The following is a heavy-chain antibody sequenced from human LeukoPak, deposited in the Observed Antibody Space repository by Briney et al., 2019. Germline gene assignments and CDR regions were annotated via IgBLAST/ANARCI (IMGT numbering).Heavy chain of an antibody. Sequence: ASVKVSCKAFGGTFSIYAINWVRQAPGQGLEWMGGIIPLFGTPNYAQKFQGRVTITADESTNTAYMELNSLRSEDTAVYYCARGTEEYSKSSGWFDPWGQGTLVIVSS. CDR3: ARGTEEYSKSSGWFDP. CDR1: GGTFSIYA. J-gene: IGHJ5*02. D-gene: IGHD6-6*01. CDR2: IIPLFGTP. V-gene: IGHV1-69*01.